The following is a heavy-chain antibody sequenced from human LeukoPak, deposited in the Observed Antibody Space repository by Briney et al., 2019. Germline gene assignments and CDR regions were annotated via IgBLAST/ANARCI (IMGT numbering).Heavy chain of an antibody. V-gene: IGHV3-30-3*01. CDR2: ISYDGSNK. CDR1: GFTFSSYA. D-gene: IGHD6-19*01. CDR3: ARGGSSGLFDY. J-gene: IGHJ4*02. Sequence: GGSLRLSCAASGFTFSSYAMHWVRQAPGKGLEWVAVISYDGSNKYYADSVKGRFTISRDNSKNTLYLQMNSLRAEDTAVYYCARGGSSGLFDYWGQGTLVTVSS.